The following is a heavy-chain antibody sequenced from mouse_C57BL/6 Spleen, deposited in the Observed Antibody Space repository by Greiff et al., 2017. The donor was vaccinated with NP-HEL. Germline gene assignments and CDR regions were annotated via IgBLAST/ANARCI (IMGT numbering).Heavy chain of an antibody. CDR1: GYTFTSYW. CDR3: ARFTTVVDAMDY. CDR2: IHPNSGST. V-gene: IGHV1-64*01. J-gene: IGHJ4*01. D-gene: IGHD1-1*01. Sequence: QVHVKQPGAELVKPGASVKLSCKASGYTFTSYWMHWVKQRPGQGLEWIGMIHPNSGSTNYNEKFKSKATLTVDKSSSTAYMQLSSLTSEDSAVYYWARFTTVVDAMDYWGQGTSVTVSS.